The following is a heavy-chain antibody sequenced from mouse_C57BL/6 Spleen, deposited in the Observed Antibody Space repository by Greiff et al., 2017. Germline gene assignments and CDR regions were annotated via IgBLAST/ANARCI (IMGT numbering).Heavy chain of an antibody. Sequence: VQLQQSGAELVRPGASVKVSCKASGYTFTDYYIDWVKQRPGQGLEWIGVINPGSGDTNYNEKFKGKATLTADKSSSTAYMQLSSLTSEDSAVYFCARWGSTRFADWGTGTLVTVSA. CDR3: ARWGSTRFAD. V-gene: IGHV1-54*01. CDR2: INPGSGDT. D-gene: IGHD2-14*01. CDR1: GYTFTDYY. J-gene: IGHJ3*01.